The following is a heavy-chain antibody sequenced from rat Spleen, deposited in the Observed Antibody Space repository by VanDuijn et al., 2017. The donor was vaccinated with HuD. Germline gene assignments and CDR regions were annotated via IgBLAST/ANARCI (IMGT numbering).Heavy chain of an antibody. CDR3: ARRTDYFDY. V-gene: IGHV5-25*01. J-gene: IGHJ2*01. CDR1: GFTFSNYG. CDR2: ISDDGGST. Sequence: EVQLVESGGGLVQPGRSMKLSCAASGFTFSNYGMAWVRQAPKKGLEWVAYISDDGGSTYYRDSVKGRFTISRADAKSTLYLQMDSLRSEDTATYYCARRTDYFDYWGQGVMVTVSS.